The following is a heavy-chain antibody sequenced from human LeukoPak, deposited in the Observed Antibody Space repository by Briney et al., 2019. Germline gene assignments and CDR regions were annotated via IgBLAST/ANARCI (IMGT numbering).Heavy chain of an antibody. J-gene: IGHJ4*02. V-gene: IGHV4-59*01. CDR2: IYHSVTT. D-gene: IGHD6-13*01. CDR3: ARGVYIAAAQYGY. Sequence: SETLSLTCTVSGGSISSYYWSWIRQPPGKGLEWVGYIYHSVTTNYNPSLKSRVTISVDTSKNQFSLKLSSVTAADTAVYYCARGVYIAAAQYGYWGQGTLVTVSS. CDR1: GGSISSYY.